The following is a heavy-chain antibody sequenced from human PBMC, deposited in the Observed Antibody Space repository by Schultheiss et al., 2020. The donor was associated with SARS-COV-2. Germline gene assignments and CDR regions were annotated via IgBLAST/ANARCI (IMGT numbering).Heavy chain of an antibody. D-gene: IGHD6-13*01. Sequence: GESLKISCAASGFTFSSYSMNWVRQAPGKGLEWISAISGSGGSTYYADSVKGRFTISRDNSKNTLYLQMNSLRAEDTAVYYCAKSVGIAAAGIFDYWGQGILVTVAS. J-gene: IGHJ4*02. CDR2: ISGSGGST. CDR3: AKSVGIAAAGIFDY. V-gene: IGHV3-23*01. CDR1: GFTFSSYS.